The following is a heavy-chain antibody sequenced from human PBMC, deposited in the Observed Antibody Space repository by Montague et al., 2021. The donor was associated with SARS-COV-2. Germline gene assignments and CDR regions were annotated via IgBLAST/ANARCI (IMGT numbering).Heavy chain of an antibody. CDR1: GGSISSSSYY. CDR3: ARDLVERSSWGTYYYYGMDV. D-gene: IGHD6-13*01. Sequence: SETLSLTCTVSGGSISSSSYYWGWIRQPPGKGLERIGSIYYSGSTYYNPSLKSRVTISVDTSKNQFSLKLSSVTAADTAVYYCARDLVERSSWGTYYYYGMDVWGQGTTVTVSS. V-gene: IGHV4-39*07. CDR2: IYYSGST. J-gene: IGHJ6*02.